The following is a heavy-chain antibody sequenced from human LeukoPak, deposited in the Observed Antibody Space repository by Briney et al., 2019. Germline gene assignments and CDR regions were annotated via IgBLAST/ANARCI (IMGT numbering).Heavy chain of an antibody. D-gene: IGHD3-22*01. V-gene: IGHV3-30*04. Sequence: GGSLRLSCAASGIAFSNSIMHWVRQAPGKGLEWVSAMSFNGFSEYYADSLKGRLSISRDDSKSTVYLQINSLRPEDTAVYYCAREGHTSGYCGTFDVWGQGTTVAVSS. CDR3: AREGHTSGYCGTFDV. CDR2: MSFNGFSE. CDR1: GIAFSNSI. J-gene: IGHJ3*01.